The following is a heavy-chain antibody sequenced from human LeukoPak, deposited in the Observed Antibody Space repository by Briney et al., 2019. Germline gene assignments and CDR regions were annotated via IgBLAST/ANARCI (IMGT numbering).Heavy chain of an antibody. D-gene: IGHD4-17*01. Sequence: SESLSLTCTVSGGSISSGNYYWNWILQPPGKGLDGIGYIHFSGSTYYNPSLKSRVTISVDTSKNQFSLKLSSVTATDTAVYYCVRGRGTAVTTGNWFDPWGQGTLVTVSS. V-gene: IGHV4-30-4*01. J-gene: IGHJ5*02. CDR1: GGSISSGNYY. CDR3: VRGRGTAVTTGNWFDP. CDR2: IHFSGST.